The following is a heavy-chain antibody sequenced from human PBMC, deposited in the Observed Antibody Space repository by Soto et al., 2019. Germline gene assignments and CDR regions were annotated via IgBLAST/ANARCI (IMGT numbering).Heavy chain of an antibody. Sequence: GGSLRLSCAASGFTFSNYWMNWARQAPGKGLEWVANIDKDGGETNYVNSVKGRFTISRDNAKNSLYLQMNSLGTEDTAVYYCARQNCGGDCHLGYCGQGTLVTVSS. V-gene: IGHV3-7*01. CDR1: GFTFSNYW. CDR3: ARQNCGGDCHLGY. D-gene: IGHD2-21*02. J-gene: IGHJ4*02. CDR2: IDKDGGET.